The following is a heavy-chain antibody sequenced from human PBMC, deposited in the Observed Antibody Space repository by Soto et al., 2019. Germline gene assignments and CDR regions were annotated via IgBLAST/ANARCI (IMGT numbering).Heavy chain of an antibody. CDR1: GYTFTSYG. CDR3: ARDTGPRTYYYDSSGYTAGYFDY. J-gene: IGHJ4*02. D-gene: IGHD3-22*01. Sequence: ASVKVSCKASGYTFTSYGISWVRQAPGQGLEWMGWISAYNGNTNYAQKLQGRVTMTTDTSTSTAYMELRSLRSVDTAVYYCARDTGPRTYYYDSSGYTAGYFDYWGQGTLVTVSS. V-gene: IGHV1-18*01. CDR2: ISAYNGNT.